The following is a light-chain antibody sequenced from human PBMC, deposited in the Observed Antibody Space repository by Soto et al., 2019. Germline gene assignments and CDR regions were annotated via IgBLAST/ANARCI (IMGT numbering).Light chain of an antibody. CDR3: QQYETYSRT. CDR1: QGISAW. CDR2: KAS. Sequence: DIQMTQSPSTLSASVGDRVTITCRASQGISAWLAWYQQKPGKAPKLLINKASVLESGVPSRFSGSGSGTDFTLTISSLQADDFATYYCQQYETYSRTFGQGTKVETK. V-gene: IGKV1-5*03. J-gene: IGKJ1*01.